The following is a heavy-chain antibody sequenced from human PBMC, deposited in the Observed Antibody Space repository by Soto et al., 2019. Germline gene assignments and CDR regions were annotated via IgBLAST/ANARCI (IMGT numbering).Heavy chain of an antibody. V-gene: IGHV3-53*01. J-gene: IGHJ2*01. D-gene: IGHD4-17*01. CDR2: IYSAGIT. Sequence: GSLRLSCAASGLTVSTNYMSWVRQAPGRGLEWVAIIYSAGITYYADSVKGRFTISRDNSKNTLYLQMNSLRAEDTAIYYCARSPLITYGDRYLDVWGRGTLVTVSS. CDR3: ARSPLITYGDRYLDV. CDR1: GLTVSTNY.